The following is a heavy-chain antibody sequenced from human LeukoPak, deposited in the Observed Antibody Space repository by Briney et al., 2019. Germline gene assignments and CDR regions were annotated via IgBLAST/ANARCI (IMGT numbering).Heavy chain of an antibody. CDR3: ARRTSSAWESGAFDI. J-gene: IGHJ3*02. Sequence: GESLKISCKGSGYSFTSYCIGWVRQMPGKGLEWMANIYPGDSDTKYSPPFQGQVTISADKSINTAYLQWTSLKDSDTAMYYCARRTSSAWESGAFDIWGHGTLVIVSS. CDR2: IYPGDSDT. D-gene: IGHD1-26*01. V-gene: IGHV5-51*01. CDR1: GYSFTSYC.